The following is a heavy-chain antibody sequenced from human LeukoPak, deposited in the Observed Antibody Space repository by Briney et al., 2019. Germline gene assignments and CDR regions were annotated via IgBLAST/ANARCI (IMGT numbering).Heavy chain of an antibody. Sequence: ASVKVSCKASGYTFTSYAMHWVRQAPGQRLEWMGWINAGNGNTKYSQKFQGRVTITRDTSASTAYMELSSLRSEDTAVYYCAREGGYDHPVDYWGQGTLVTVSS. D-gene: IGHD5-12*01. V-gene: IGHV1-3*01. CDR2: INAGNGNT. CDR3: AREGGYDHPVDY. CDR1: GYTFTSYA. J-gene: IGHJ4*02.